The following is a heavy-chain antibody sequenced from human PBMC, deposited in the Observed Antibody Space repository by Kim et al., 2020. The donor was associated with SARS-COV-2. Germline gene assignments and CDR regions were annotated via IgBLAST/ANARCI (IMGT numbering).Heavy chain of an antibody. CDR1: GFTFSSYA. J-gene: IGHJ2*01. CDR2: ISGSGGST. CDR3: VGGAVEGDWYFDL. Sequence: GGSLRLSCAASGFTFSSYAMSWVRQAPGKGLEWVSAISGSGGSTYYADSVKGRFTISRDNSKNTLYLQMNSLRAEDTAVYYCVGGAVEGDWYFDLWGRGTLVTVSS. D-gene: IGHD3-16*01. V-gene: IGHV3-23*01.